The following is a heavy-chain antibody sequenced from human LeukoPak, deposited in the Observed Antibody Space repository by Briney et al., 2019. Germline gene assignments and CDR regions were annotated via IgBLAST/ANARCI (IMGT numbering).Heavy chain of an antibody. CDR1: GGSISSYY. Sequence: SETLSLTCTVSGGSISSYYWSWIRQPPGKGLEWIGYIYYSGSTNYNPSLKSRVTISVDTSKNQFSLKLSSVTAADTAAYYCARHGYGDSQNAFDIWGQGTMVTVSS. J-gene: IGHJ3*02. CDR3: ARHGYGDSQNAFDI. CDR2: IYYSGST. V-gene: IGHV4-59*08. D-gene: IGHD4-17*01.